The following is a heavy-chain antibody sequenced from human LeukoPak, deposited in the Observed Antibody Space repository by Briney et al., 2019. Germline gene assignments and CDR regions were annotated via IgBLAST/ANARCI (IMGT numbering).Heavy chain of an antibody. Sequence: GRSLGLSCAASGFTFSSYGMHWVRQAPGKGLERVAVIWYDGSNKYYADSVKGRFTISRDNSKNTLYLQMNSLRAEDTAVYYCAKDTAMVTYRGYYYYGMDVWGKGTTVTVSS. CDR2: IWYDGSNK. D-gene: IGHD5-18*01. CDR1: GFTFSSYG. V-gene: IGHV3-33*06. CDR3: AKDTAMVTYRGYYYYGMDV. J-gene: IGHJ6*04.